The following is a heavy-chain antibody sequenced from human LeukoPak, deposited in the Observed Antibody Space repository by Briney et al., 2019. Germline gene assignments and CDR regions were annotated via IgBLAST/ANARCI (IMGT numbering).Heavy chain of an antibody. J-gene: IGHJ4*02. Sequence: GGSLRLSCAASGFTFSSYSMNWVRQAPGKGLEWVSSISSNSNYINYADSVKGRFTISRDNSKNTLYLQMNSLRAEDTAVYYCARNFHRRLYDSSGYYPYWGQGTLVTVSS. D-gene: IGHD3-22*01. V-gene: IGHV3-21*01. CDR1: GFTFSSYS. CDR3: ARNFHRRLYDSSGYYPY. CDR2: ISSNSNYI.